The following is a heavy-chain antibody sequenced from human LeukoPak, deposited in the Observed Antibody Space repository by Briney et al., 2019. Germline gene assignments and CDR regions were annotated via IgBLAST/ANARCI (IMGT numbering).Heavy chain of an antibody. D-gene: IGHD3-9*01. J-gene: IGHJ4*02. CDR1: GFIFSNYA. V-gene: IGHV3-23*01. CDR2: IVGRGSST. CDR3: AKWGDYDILTGYYDSDY. Sequence: GGSLRLSCAASGFIFSNYAMSWVRQAPGKGLEWVSVIVGRGSSTYYADSVKGRFTISRDNSKNTLYLQLNRLRAEDTVVYYCAKWGDYDILTGYYDSDYWGQGTLVTVSS.